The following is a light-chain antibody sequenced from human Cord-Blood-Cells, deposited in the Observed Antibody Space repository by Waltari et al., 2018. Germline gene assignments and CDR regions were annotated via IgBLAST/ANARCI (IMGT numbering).Light chain of an antibody. CDR3: CSYAVSSTWV. CDR2: EGS. V-gene: IGLV2-23*01. J-gene: IGLJ3*02. CDR1: SSDVGSYNL. Sequence: QSALTQPASVSGSPGQSITISCTGTSSDVGSYNLVSWYQQHPGKAPKLMIYEGSKRPSGVSNRFSGSKSGNTASLTISGLEAEDEADYYCCSYAVSSTWVFGGGTKLTV.